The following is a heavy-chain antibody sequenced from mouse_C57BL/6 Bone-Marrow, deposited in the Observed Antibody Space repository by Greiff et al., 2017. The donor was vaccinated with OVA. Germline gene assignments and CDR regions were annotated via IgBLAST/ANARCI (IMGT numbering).Heavy chain of an antibody. J-gene: IGHJ4*01. CDR3: ARYYYGSSPY. V-gene: IGHV5-4*03. CDR1: GFTFSSYA. Sequence: EVKVVESGGGLVKPGGSLKLSCAASGFTFSSYAMSWVRQTPEKRLEWVATISDGGSYTYYPDNVKGRFTISRDNAKNNLYLQMSHLKSEDTAMYYCARYYYGSSPYWGQGTSVTVSS. CDR2: ISDGGSYT. D-gene: IGHD1-1*01.